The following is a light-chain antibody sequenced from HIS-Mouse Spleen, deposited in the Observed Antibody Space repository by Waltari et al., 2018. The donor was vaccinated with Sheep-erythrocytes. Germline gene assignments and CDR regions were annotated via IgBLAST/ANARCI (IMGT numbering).Light chain of an antibody. Sequence: QSVLTQPPSASGTPGQRVTISCSGSSSNIGSNYVYWYQQLPGTAPKLMIYEGSKRPSWVSNRFSGSKSGTTASLTISGLQAEDEADYYCCSYAGSSTPWVFGGGTKLTVL. CDR2: EGS. CDR1: SSNIGSNY. V-gene: IGLV1-47*01. CDR3: CSYAGSSTPWV. J-gene: IGLJ3*02.